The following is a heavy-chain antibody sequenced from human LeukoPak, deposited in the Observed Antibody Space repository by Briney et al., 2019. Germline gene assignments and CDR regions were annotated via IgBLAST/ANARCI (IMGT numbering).Heavy chain of an antibody. D-gene: IGHD3-3*01. J-gene: IGHJ6*04. CDR3: ARFSPYITIFGVAV. CDR2: INHSGST. V-gene: IGHV4-34*01. CDR1: SASVSSSPYY. Sequence: SETLSLTCTVSSASVSSSPYYWSWIRQPPGKGLEWIGEINHSGSTNYNPSLKSRVTISVDTSKNQFSLKLSSVTAADTAVYYCARFSPYITIFGVAVWGKGTTVTVSS.